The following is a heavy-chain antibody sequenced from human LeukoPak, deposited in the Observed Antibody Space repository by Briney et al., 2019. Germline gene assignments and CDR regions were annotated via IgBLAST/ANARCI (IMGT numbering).Heavy chain of an antibody. CDR3: ARLPLIATTRGGFDP. CDR2: VYDTGAT. Sequence: PSETLSLTCTVSGGSISGYYWSWIRQPPGKRLEWIGDVYDTGATNYNPSLKSRFTISIDTSKNQFSLYLSSVTAADAAVYYCARLPLIATTRGGFDPWGQGTLVTVSS. J-gene: IGHJ5*02. D-gene: IGHD1/OR15-1a*01. V-gene: IGHV4-59*08. CDR1: GGSISGYY.